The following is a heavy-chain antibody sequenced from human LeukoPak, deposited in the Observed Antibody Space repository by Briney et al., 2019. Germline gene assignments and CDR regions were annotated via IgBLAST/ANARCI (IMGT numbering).Heavy chain of an antibody. D-gene: IGHD3-9*01. V-gene: IGHV3-11*01. CDR3: ARGGYILTTNWFDP. Sequence: GGSLRLSCAASGFTFSDYYMSWIRQAPGKGLEWVSYISGSAGTIYYADSVKGRFTISRDNAKNSLYLQMNSLRAEDTAMYYCARGGYILTTNWFDPWGQGTLVTVSS. J-gene: IGHJ5*02. CDR2: ISGSAGTI. CDR1: GFTFSDYY.